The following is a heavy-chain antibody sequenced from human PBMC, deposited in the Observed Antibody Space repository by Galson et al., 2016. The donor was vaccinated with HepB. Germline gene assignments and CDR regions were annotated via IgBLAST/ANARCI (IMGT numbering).Heavy chain of an antibody. J-gene: IGHJ4*02. CDR2: ISYDGSNK. Sequence: SLRLSCAASGFTFCSYAMYWVRQAPGKGLEWVAVISYDGSNKYYADSVKGRLTISRDNSKNTLYLQINSLRAEDTAVYYCARDYYGGNSVVCAYGGQGTLVTVSS. V-gene: IGHV3-30-3*01. CDR1: GFTFCSYA. D-gene: IGHD4-23*01. CDR3: ARDYYGGNSVVCAY.